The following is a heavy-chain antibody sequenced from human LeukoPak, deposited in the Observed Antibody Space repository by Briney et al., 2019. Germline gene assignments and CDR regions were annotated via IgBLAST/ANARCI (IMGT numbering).Heavy chain of an antibody. V-gene: IGHV3-23*01. CDR2: ISGSGGST. Sequence: GGSLRLSCAASGFTFNNYAMSWVRQAPGKGLGWVSAISGSGGSTYYADSVKGRFTISRDNSKNTLYLQMNSLRAEDTAVYYCAKYYYDSSGYLGYFYYYYYMDVWGKGTTVTVSS. J-gene: IGHJ6*03. CDR1: GFTFNNYA. D-gene: IGHD3-22*01. CDR3: AKYYYDSSGYLGYFYYYYYMDV.